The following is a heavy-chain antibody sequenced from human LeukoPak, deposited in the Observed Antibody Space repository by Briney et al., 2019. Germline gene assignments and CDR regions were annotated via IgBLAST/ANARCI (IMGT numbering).Heavy chain of an antibody. J-gene: IGHJ6*03. Sequence: SETLSLTCTVSGGSISSYYWSWIRQPPGKGLEWIGYIYYSGSTNYNPSLKSRVTISVDTSKNQFSLKLSSVTAADTAVYYCARGGGNCSSTSCYDSDYYYYYMDVWGKGTTVTISS. V-gene: IGHV4-59*01. D-gene: IGHD2-2*01. CDR1: GGSISSYY. CDR2: IYYSGST. CDR3: ARGGGNCSSTSCYDSDYYYYYMDV.